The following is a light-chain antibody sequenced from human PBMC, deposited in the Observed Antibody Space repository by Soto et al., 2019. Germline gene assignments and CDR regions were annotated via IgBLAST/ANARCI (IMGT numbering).Light chain of an antibody. V-gene: IGKV1-9*01. J-gene: IGKJ4*01. CDR1: LGISGC. CDR3: QQLDRYPFT. CDR2: SAS. Sequence: DIPLTQSPSFLSASVGDRVTMSCRASLGISGCLAWYQQKPGKVPRLLIYSASSLQTGVPSRFSGSCSGTEFTLTISSLQPEDFASYYCQQLDRYPFTFGGGTKAEI.